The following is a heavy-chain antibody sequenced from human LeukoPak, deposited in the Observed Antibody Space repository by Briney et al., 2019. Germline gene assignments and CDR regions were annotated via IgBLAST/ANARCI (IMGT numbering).Heavy chain of an antibody. CDR2: IIPIFGTA. CDR1: GGTFSSYA. D-gene: IGHD5-12*01. J-gene: IGHJ4*02. V-gene: IGHV1-69*05. CDR3: ASRPRRGYSGYDVGINYFDY. Sequence: SVKVSCEASGGTFSSYAISWVRQAPGQGLEWMGGIIPIFGTANYAQKFQGRVTITTDESTSTAYMELSSLRSEDTAVYYCASRPRRGYSGYDVGINYFDYWGQGTLVTVSS.